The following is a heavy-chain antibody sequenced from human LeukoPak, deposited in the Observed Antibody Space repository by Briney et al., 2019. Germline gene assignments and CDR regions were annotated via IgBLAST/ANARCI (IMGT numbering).Heavy chain of an antibody. Sequence: GGSLRLSCGASGFTFSTFAMIWVRQPPGKGLEWVSSIFPSGGEIHYADSVRGRFTISRDNSKSTLSLQMNSLRAEDTAVYYCARDGVGHCSGGSCSHFDSWGQGTLVTVSS. D-gene: IGHD2-15*01. V-gene: IGHV3-23*01. J-gene: IGHJ4*02. CDR1: GFTFSTFA. CDR2: IFPSGGEI. CDR3: ARDGVGHCSGGSCSHFDS.